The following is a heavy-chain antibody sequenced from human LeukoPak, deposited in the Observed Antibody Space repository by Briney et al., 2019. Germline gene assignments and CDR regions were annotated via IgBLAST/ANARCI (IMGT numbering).Heavy chain of an antibody. Sequence: GGSLTLFCAASGFTFSSCAMSWGRQAPGKGLEWVSAISGSGGSTYYADSVKGRFTISRDNSKNTLYLQMNSLRAEDTPVYYCRNTGDYMDVWGKGTTVTVSS. D-gene: IGHD1-14*01. CDR1: GFTFSSCA. CDR3: RNTGDYMDV. CDR2: ISGSGGST. V-gene: IGHV3-23*01. J-gene: IGHJ6*03.